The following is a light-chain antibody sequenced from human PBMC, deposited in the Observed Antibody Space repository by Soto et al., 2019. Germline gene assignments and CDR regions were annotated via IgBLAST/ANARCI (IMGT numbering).Light chain of an antibody. Sequence: QSALTQPPSASGSPGQSVTISCTGTSSDIGAYNYVSWFQQHPGEAPKLIISEVINRPSGVSNRFSGSKSGNTASLIISGLQAEDEADYYCSSYTSSSTLIFGGGTKLTVL. J-gene: IGLJ2*01. V-gene: IGLV2-14*01. CDR2: EVI. CDR1: SSDIGAYNY. CDR3: SSYTSSSTLI.